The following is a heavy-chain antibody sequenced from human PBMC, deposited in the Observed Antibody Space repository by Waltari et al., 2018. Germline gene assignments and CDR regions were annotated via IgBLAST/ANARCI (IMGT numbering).Heavy chain of an antibody. CDR3: ARGGGKRRGYSGYDFYYYYYGMDV. D-gene: IGHD5-12*01. Sequence: QVQLQQWGAGLLKPSETLSLTCAVYGGSFSGYYWSWIRKPPGKGLEWMGEINHSGSTNYNPSLKIRVTISVDTSKNQFSLKLSSVTAADTAVYYCARGGGKRRGYSGYDFYYYYYGMDVWGQGTTVTVSS. V-gene: IGHV4-34*01. CDR1: GGSFSGYY. J-gene: IGHJ6*02. CDR2: INHSGST.